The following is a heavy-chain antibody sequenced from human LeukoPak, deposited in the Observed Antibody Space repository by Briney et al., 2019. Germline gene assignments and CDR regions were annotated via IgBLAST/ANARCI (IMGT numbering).Heavy chain of an antibody. V-gene: IGHV4-59*12. CDR3: ARDLGYYYYGMDV. J-gene: IGHJ6*02. Sequence: PSETLSLTCAVSGDSIKDYYWSWIRQTPGRGLNLIGYIYSGSTNYNPSLKSRVTISVDTSKNQFSLKLSSVTAADTAVYYCARDLGYYYYGMDVWGRGTTVTVSS. CDR1: GDSIKDYY. CDR2: IYSGST.